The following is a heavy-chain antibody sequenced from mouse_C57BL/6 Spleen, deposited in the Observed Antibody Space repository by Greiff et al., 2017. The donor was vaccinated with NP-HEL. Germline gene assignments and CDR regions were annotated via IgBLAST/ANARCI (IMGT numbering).Heavy chain of an antibody. V-gene: IGHV2-2*01. J-gene: IGHJ4*01. D-gene: IGHD2-5*01. CDR2: IWSGGST. CDR1: GFSLTSYG. CDR3: ARSLYSNYVNYAMDY. Sequence: QVQLKESGPGLVQPSQSLSITCTVSGFSLTSYGVHWVRQSPGKGLEWLGVIWSGGSTDYNAAFISRLSISKDNSKSQVFFKMNSLQADDTAIYYCARSLYSNYVNYAMDYWGQGTSVTVSS.